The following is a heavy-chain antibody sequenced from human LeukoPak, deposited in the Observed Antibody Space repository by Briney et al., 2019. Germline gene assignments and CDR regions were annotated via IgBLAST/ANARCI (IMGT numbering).Heavy chain of an antibody. CDR2: IYTSGST. J-gene: IGHJ6*03. CDR1: GGSISSYY. V-gene: IGHV4-4*07. D-gene: IGHD1-26*01. Sequence: SETLSLTCTVSGGSISSYYWSWIRQPAGKGLEWIGRIYTSGSTNYNPSLKSRVTMSVDTSKNQFSLKLSSVTAADTAVYYCARDYPGWIVGAPMGGYYYYYYMDVWGKGTTVTISS. CDR3: ARDYPGWIVGAPMGGYYYYYYMDV.